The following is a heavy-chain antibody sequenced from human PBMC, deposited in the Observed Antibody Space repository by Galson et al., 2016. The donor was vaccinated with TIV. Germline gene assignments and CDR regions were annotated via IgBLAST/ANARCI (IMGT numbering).Heavy chain of an antibody. J-gene: IGHJ6*02. Sequence: SVKASCKASGYTFSAYYVHWVRQAPGQGLVWMGWINPNTGSTNYAQKFQGRVSMTRDKSISTAYMELTRLKSDDTALYYCARDGSYGLDVWGQGTTVTVSS. CDR3: ARDGSYGLDV. V-gene: IGHV1-2*02. CDR2: INPNTGST. CDR1: GYTFSAYY.